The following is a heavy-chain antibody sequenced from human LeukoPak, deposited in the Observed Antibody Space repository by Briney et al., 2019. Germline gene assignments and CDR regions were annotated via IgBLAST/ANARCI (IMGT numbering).Heavy chain of an antibody. Sequence: PGGSLRLSCEASGFTFSNYGMHWVRQAPGKGLEWAASIRHNGSKIYYADSVKGRFTISRDSSKNTLYLQMNSLRAEDTAVYYCATPQALRFLEWFPEGDYWGQGTLVTVSS. J-gene: IGHJ4*02. V-gene: IGHV3-30*02. D-gene: IGHD3-3*01. CDR3: ATPQALRFLEWFPEGDY. CDR2: IRHNGSKI. CDR1: GFTFSNYG.